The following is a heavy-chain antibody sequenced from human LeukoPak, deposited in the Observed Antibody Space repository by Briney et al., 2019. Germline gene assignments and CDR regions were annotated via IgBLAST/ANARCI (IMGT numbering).Heavy chain of an antibody. CDR1: GFTVSSNY. CDR2: IYSGGST. Sequence: GGSLRLSCAASGFTVSSNYMSWVRQAPGKGLEWVSVIYSGGSTYYADSVKGRFTISRDNSKNTLYLQMNSLRAEDTAVYYCARARPPGPHRYFDLWGRGTLVTVSS. V-gene: IGHV3-53*01. CDR3: ARARPPGPHRYFDL. J-gene: IGHJ2*01.